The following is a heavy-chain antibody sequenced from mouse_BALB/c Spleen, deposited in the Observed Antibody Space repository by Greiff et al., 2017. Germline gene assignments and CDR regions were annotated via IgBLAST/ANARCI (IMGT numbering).Heavy chain of an antibody. D-gene: IGHD2-1*01. J-gene: IGHJ3*01. Sequence: EVQRVESGGGLVQPGGSRKLSCAASGFTFSSFGMHWVRQAPEKGLEWVAYISSGSSTIYYADTVKGRFTISRDNPKNTLFLQMTSLRSEDTAMYYCARSRNPAWFAYWGQGTLVTVSA. CDR1: GFTFSSFG. V-gene: IGHV5-17*02. CDR3: ARSRNPAWFAY. CDR2: ISSGSSTI.